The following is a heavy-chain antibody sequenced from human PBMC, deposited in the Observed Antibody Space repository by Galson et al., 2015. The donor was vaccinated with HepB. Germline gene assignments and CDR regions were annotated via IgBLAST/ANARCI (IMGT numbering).Heavy chain of an antibody. Sequence: SLRLSCAASGFTFSFYTMHWVRQAPGRGLEWVSSITGNSESTHYADSVKGRFTISRDNADNLVYVEMNGLRAVDTAVYYCVKDLGRVRHVRGYWGQGTLVTVSS. CDR2: ITGNSEST. V-gene: IGHV3-21*06. J-gene: IGHJ4*02. D-gene: IGHD6-6*01. CDR1: GFTFSFYT. CDR3: VKDLGRVRHVRGY.